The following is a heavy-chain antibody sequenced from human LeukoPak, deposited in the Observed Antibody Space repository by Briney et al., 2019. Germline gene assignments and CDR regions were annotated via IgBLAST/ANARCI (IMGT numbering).Heavy chain of an antibody. D-gene: IGHD4-23*01. V-gene: IGHV4-39*01. CDR3: ARHWVVNPNY. Sequence: SETLSLTCIVSGGSISNSSYYWGWIRQPPGKGLEWIGSIYYSGSAYYNPSLKSRVTISVDTSKNQFSLKLTSVTAADTAVYYCARHWVVNPNYWGQGTLVTVSS. CDR2: IYYSGSA. J-gene: IGHJ4*02. CDR1: GGSISNSSYY.